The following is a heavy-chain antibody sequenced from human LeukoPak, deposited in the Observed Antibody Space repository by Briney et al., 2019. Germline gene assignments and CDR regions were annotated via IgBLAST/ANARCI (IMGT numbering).Heavy chain of an antibody. CDR2: INPNSGGT. Sequence: ASVKVSCKASGYTFTGYYMHWVRQAPGQGLEWMGRINPNSGGTNYAQKFQGRVTMTRDTSISTAYMELSSLRSEDTAVYYCARGGDIVVVPAAIEGWFDPWGQGTMVTVSS. D-gene: IGHD2-2*02. J-gene: IGHJ5*02. CDR1: GYTFTGYY. CDR3: ARGGDIVVVPAAIEGWFDP. V-gene: IGHV1-2*06.